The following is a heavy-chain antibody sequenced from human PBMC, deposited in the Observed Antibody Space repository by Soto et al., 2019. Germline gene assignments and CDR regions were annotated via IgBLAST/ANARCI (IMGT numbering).Heavy chain of an antibody. CDR1: GFTFSSYA. V-gene: IGHV3-30-3*01. CDR3: ARDLEQLGPNYYGMDV. CDR2: ISYDGSNK. D-gene: IGHD6-13*01. Sequence: GGSLRLSCAASGFTFSSYAMHWVRQAPGKGLEWVAVISYDGSNKYCADSVKGRFTISRDNSKNTLYLQMNSLRAEDTAVHYCARDLEQLGPNYYGMDVWGQGTTVTVSS. J-gene: IGHJ6*02.